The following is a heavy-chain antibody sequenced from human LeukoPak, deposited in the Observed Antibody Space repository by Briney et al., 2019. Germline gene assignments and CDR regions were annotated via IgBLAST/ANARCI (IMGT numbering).Heavy chain of an antibody. CDR1: GGSISSYY. V-gene: IGHV4-4*07. Sequence: SETLSLTCTVSGGSISSYYWSWIRQPAGKGLEWIGRIYTSGSPNYNPSLKSRVTMSVDTSKNQFSLKLSSVTAADTAVYYCARDLAFRGGPYQLPLKGWFDPWGQGTLVTVSS. CDR2: IYTSGSP. J-gene: IGHJ5*02. CDR3: ARDLAFRGGPYQLPLKGWFDP. D-gene: IGHD2-2*01.